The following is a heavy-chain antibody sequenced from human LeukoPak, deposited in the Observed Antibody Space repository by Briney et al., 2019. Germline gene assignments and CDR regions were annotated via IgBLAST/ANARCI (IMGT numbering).Heavy chain of an antibody. CDR1: GYTFTSNH. V-gene: IGHV1-24*01. CDR3: ATIGGVIVGSVY. D-gene: IGHD3-16*02. CDR2: FDPEDGET. J-gene: IGHJ4*02. Sequence: GASVKVSCKASGYTFTSNHIHWVRQAPGQGLEWMGGFDPEDGETIYAQKFQGRVTMTEDTSTDTAYMELSSLRSEDTAVYYCATIGGVIVGSVYWGQGTLVTVSS.